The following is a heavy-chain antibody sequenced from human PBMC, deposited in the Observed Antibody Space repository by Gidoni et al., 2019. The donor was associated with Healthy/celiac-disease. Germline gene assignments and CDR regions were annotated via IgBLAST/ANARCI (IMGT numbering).Heavy chain of an antibody. V-gene: IGHV3-15*01. CDR1: GFQLSHAW. J-gene: IGHJ6*02. CDR2: IKSKTDGGTT. Sequence: EVQLVESGGGLVQPGGSLGLSRAASGFQLSHAWLSWVRQAPGKGVEWVGRIKSKTDGGTTEYAAPVKGRFTISRDDSTTTLYLQMNSLKTEDTAVYYCTSRPYYDILTGYLVRDVWGQGTTVTVSS. CDR3: TSRPYYDILTGYLVRDV. D-gene: IGHD3-9*01.